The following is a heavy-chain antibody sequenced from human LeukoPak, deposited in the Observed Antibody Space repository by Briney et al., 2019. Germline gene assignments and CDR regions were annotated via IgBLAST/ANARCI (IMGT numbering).Heavy chain of an antibody. J-gene: IGHJ5*02. D-gene: IGHD6-13*01. CDR2: IYHIGST. V-gene: IGHV4-59*12. Sequence: SETLSLTCTVSGGSISSYYWSWIRQPPGKGLEWIGYIYHIGSTYYNPSLKSRVTMSVGRSKNQFSLKLSSVTAADTAVYYCARDRVSGSSWSVMTLPQWFDPWGQGTLVTVSS. CDR3: ARDRVSGSSWSVMTLPQWFDP. CDR1: GGSISSYY.